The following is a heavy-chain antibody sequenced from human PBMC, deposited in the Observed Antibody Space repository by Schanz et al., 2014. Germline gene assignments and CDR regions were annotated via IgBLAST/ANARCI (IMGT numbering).Heavy chain of an antibody. V-gene: IGHV3-33*06. Sequence: QVQLVESGGGVVQPGRSLRLSCAASGFTFSAYGMHWVRQAPGKGLEWVAVIWFDGNNKFYADSVKGRFTISRDNSKNTLYLQMNRLRPEDTAVYYCAKDLWSGYTYPEGSSGFDFWGQGTLVTVSS. CDR1: GFTFSAYG. J-gene: IGHJ4*02. CDR3: AKDLWSGYTYPEGSSGFDF. D-gene: IGHD3-3*01. CDR2: IWFDGNNK.